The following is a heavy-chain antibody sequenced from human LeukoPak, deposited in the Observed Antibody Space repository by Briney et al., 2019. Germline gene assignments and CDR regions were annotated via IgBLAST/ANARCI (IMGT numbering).Heavy chain of an antibody. V-gene: IGHV3-23*01. CDR1: GFTFRNFG. CDR3: AKGNYYESSAIYPLPFDY. CDR2: ISNTGGST. D-gene: IGHD3-22*01. J-gene: IGHJ4*02. Sequence: GGTLRPSCAAFGFTFRNFGMSWVRHAPGKGLESVSSISNTGGSTYYADSVKGRFTIFRDNSKNTLSLQMNSLRAEDTAVYYCAKGNYYESSAIYPLPFDYWGQGTLVTVSS.